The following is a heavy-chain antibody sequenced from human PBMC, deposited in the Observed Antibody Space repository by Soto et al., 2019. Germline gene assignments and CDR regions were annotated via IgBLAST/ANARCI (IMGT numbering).Heavy chain of an antibody. D-gene: IGHD6-19*01. Sequence: QVQLVQSGAEVKKPGSSVKVSCKGSGDTFSIYAINWVRQAPGQGLEWMGGIIPMIGTPDYAQKFQGRVTITADESTSTAYMDLRSLRSEDTAVYYCAIGRSGGASVDYLDHWGQGILVTVSS. V-gene: IGHV1-69*12. CDR3: AIGRSGGASVDYLDH. CDR2: IIPMIGTP. J-gene: IGHJ4*02. CDR1: GDTFSIYA.